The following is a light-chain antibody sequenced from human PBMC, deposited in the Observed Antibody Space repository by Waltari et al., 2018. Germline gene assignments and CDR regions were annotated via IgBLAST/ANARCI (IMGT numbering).Light chain of an antibody. CDR2: WAS. CDR3: LQHYTTPFT. Sequence: DIVMTQSPECLGVSLGERATINCKSSQDVTNPLSWYKQQPGQPPELLIYWASTRESGVPDRFSGSGFGTDFTLTIRSLQAEDVAVYYCLQHYTTPFTFGPGTRVDI. J-gene: IGKJ3*01. CDR1: QDVTNP. V-gene: IGKV4-1*01.